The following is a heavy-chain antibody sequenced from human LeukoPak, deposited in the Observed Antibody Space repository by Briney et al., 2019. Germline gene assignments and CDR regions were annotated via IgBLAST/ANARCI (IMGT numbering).Heavy chain of an antibody. V-gene: IGHV4-39*01. D-gene: IGHD3-10*01. CDR1: GGSISSSSYY. Sequence: SETLSLTCTVSGGSISSSSYYWGWIRQPPGKGLEWIGEINHSGSTNYNPSLKSRVTISVDTSKNQFSLKLSSVTAADTAVYYCARQGPYYYGSKGAFDIWGQGTMVTVSS. J-gene: IGHJ3*02. CDR3: ARQGPYYYGSKGAFDI. CDR2: INHSGST.